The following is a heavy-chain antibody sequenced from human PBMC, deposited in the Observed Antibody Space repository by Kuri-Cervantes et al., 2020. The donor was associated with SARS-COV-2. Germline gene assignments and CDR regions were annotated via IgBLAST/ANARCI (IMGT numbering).Heavy chain of an antibody. J-gene: IGHJ4*02. CDR2: IYPGGSDT. CDR3: ARLGNIWFGELLTPLPDQ. D-gene: IGHD3-10*01. CDR1: GYSFTSYW. V-gene: IGHV5-51*01. Sequence: GESLKISCKGSGYSFTSYWIGWVRQMPGKGLEWMGIIYPGGSDTRYSPSFQGQVTISADKSISTAYLQWSSLKASDTAMYYCARLGNIWFGELLTPLPDQWGQGTLVTVSS.